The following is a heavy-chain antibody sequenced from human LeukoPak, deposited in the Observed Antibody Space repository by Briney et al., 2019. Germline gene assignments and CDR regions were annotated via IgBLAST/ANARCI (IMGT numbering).Heavy chain of an antibody. CDR1: GGSISSGGYY. J-gene: IGHJ3*02. CDR2: IYYSGST. D-gene: IGHD3-22*01. Sequence: SETLSLTCTVSGGSISSGGYYWSWIRQHPGKGLEWIGYIYYSGSTYYNPSLKSRVTISVDTSKNQFSLKLSSVTAADTAVYYCARDSRGYVAFDIWGQGTMSPSLQ. CDR3: ARDSRGYVAFDI. V-gene: IGHV4-31*03.